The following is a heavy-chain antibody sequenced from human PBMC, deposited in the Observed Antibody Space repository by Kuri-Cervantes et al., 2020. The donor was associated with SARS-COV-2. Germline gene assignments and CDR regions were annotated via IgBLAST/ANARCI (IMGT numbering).Heavy chain of an antibody. J-gene: IGHJ6*02. CDR2: ISSNGGST. CDR3: AKAYDPYGMDV. D-gene: IGHD5-12*01. V-gene: IGHV3-64*01. CDR1: GFTFSSYA. Sequence: ETLSLTCAASGFTFSSYAMHWVRQAPGKGLEYVSAISSNGGSTYYANSVKGRFTISRDNSKNTLYLQMNSLRAEDTAVYYCAKAYDPYGMDVWGQGTTVTVSS.